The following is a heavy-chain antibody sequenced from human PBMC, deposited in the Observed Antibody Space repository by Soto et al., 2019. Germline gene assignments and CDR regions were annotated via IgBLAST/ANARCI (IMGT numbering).Heavy chain of an antibody. CDR2: IWYDGSNK. J-gene: IGHJ6*03. CDR1: GFTFSSYG. D-gene: IGHD5-12*01. V-gene: IGHV3-33*01. CDR3: ARDHRIGGYEDAYYYYYMDV. Sequence: QVQLVESGGGVVQPGRSLRLSCAASGFTFSSYGMHWVRQAPGKGLEWVAVIWYDGSNKYYADSVKGRFTISRDNSKNTLYLQMNSLRAEDTAVYYCARDHRIGGYEDAYYYYYMDVWGKGTTVTVSS.